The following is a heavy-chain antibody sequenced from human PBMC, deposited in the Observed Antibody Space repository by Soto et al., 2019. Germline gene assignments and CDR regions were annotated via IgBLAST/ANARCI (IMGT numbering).Heavy chain of an antibody. Sequence: EVQLLESGGGLVKPGGSLRLSCTASGFTFSSYSMNWVRRAPGKGLEWVSSISSSSSFIYSAGSVKGRFTLSRDNAKNSLNLQMNSLRAEDPARYYCAVGEETGTPYFGNWGQGTMVTVSS. D-gene: IGHD1-7*01. CDR2: ISSSSSFI. V-gene: IGHV3-21*01. CDR1: GFTFSSYS. J-gene: IGHJ4*02. CDR3: AVGEETGTPYFGN.